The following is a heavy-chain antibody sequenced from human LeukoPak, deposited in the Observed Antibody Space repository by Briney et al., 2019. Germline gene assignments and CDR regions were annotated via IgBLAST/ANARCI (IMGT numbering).Heavy chain of an antibody. CDR2: INPNSGGT. J-gene: IGHJ3*02. CDR1: GYTFSGYY. V-gene: IGHV1-2*02. CDR3: ARDGGYGPSAFDI. Sequence: GASVKVSCKASGYTFSGYYMHWVRQAPGQGLEWMGWINPNSGGTNYAQKFQGRVTMTRDSSISTAYMELSRLRSEDTAVYYCARDGGYGPSAFDIWGQGTMVTVSS. D-gene: IGHD5-12*01.